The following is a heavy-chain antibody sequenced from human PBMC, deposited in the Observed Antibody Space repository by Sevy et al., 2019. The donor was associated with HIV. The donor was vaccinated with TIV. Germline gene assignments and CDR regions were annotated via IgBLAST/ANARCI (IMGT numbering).Heavy chain of an antibody. J-gene: IGHJ4*02. CDR2: IKQDGSEK. CDR1: GFTFSSYW. V-gene: IGHV3-7*03. Sequence: GGSLRLSCAASGFTFSSYWMSWVRQAPGKGLEWVANIKQDGSEKYYVDSVKGRFTISRDNAKNSLYLQMNSLRAEDTAVYYCARLLAYDYDYFDYWGQGTLVTVSS. D-gene: IGHD2-8*02. CDR3: ARLLAYDYDYFDY.